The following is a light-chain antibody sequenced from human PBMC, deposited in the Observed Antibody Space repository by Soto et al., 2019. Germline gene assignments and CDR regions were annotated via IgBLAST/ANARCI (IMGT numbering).Light chain of an antibody. CDR3: AAWDGSLNGVV. V-gene: IGLV1-44*01. Sequence: QSVLTQPPSASGTPGQRVTISCSGSSSNIGSNSVNWYQQLPGTAPKLLMYSSNQRPSGVPDRFSGSKSGTSASLAISGLQSEDEADYYWAAWDGSLNGVVFGGGTKLAVL. J-gene: IGLJ2*01. CDR2: SSN. CDR1: SSNIGSNS.